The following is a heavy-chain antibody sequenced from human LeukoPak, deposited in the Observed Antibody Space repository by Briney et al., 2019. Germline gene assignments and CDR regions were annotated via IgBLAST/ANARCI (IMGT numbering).Heavy chain of an antibody. CDR2: ISSSSSYK. V-gene: IGHV3-21*01. Sequence: KPGGSLRLSCVASGFTFSSYSMNWVRQAPGKGLEWVSSISSSSSYKYYTDSVKGRFTISRDNAKNPLYLQMNSLRAEDTAVYYCARSAAGTYYWGQGTLVTVSS. D-gene: IGHD1-1*01. J-gene: IGHJ4*02. CDR3: ARSAAGTYY. CDR1: GFTFSSYS.